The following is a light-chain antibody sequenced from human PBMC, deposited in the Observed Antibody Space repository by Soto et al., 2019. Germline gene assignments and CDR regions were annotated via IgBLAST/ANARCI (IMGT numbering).Light chain of an antibody. CDR2: EVT. Sequence: QSALTQPPSASGSPGQSVAISCTGTSSDVGGYNYVSWYQQHPGKAPKLMIYEVTRRPSGVPDRFSGSKSGNTASLTISGLQAEDEADYYCCSYAGAYTWMFGGGTQLTVL. CDR1: SSDVGGYNY. CDR3: CSYAGAYTWM. V-gene: IGLV2-8*01. J-gene: IGLJ3*02.